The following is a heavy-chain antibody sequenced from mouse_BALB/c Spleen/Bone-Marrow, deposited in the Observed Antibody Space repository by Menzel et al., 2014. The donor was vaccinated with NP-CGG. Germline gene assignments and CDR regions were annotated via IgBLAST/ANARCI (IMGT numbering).Heavy chain of an antibody. CDR3: ARGGISVDY. V-gene: IGHV1-80*01. Sequence: QVQLQQSGAELVRPGSSVKISCKTSGYAFSGYWMNWVKQRPGQGLEWIGQIYPGDGDTDYNGKFKGKATLTADKSSSTAYMQLSRLTSEDSAVYFCARGGISVDYWGQGTTLTVSS. CDR2: IYPGDGDT. CDR1: GYAFSGYW. J-gene: IGHJ2*01.